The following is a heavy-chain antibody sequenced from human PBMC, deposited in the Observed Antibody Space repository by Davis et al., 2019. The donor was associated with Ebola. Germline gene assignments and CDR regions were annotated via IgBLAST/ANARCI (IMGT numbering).Heavy chain of an antibody. CDR3: AFEYSSSSGRYYYYGMDV. V-gene: IGHV1-69*10. CDR1: GGTFSSYG. D-gene: IGHD6-6*01. Sequence: AASVKVSCKASGGTFSSYGISWVRQAPGKGLEWMGGFDPEDGETIYAQKFQGRVTITRDTSASTAYMELSSLRSEDTAVYYCAFEYSSSSGRYYYYGMDVWGQGTTVTVSS. CDR2: FDPEDGET. J-gene: IGHJ6*02.